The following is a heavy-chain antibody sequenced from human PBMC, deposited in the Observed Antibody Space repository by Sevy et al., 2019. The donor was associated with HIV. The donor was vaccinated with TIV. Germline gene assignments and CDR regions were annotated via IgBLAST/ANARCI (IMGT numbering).Heavy chain of an antibody. CDR3: ARDEGFVVVPAASYGMDV. CDR1: GFTFSDYY. D-gene: IGHD2-2*01. J-gene: IGHJ6*02. Sequence: GESLKISCAASGFTFSDYYMSWIRQAPGKGLEWVSYISSSGSTIYCADSVKGRFTISRDNAKNSLYLQMNSLRAEDTAVYYCARDEGFVVVPAASYGMDVWGQGTTVTVSS. CDR2: ISSSGSTI. V-gene: IGHV3-11*01.